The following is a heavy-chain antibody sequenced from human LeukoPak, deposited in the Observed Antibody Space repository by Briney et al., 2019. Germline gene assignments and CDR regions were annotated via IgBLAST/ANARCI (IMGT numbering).Heavy chain of an antibody. Sequence: PGGSLRLSCAASGFTFSSYAMSWVRQTPGKGLEWLSAISNDGRHIYYTDSVKGRFTTSRDNSRNTVYLQMNGLRVEDTAVYYCATVMGSSPSTAYFAYWGRGTLVTVSS. CDR1: GFTFSSYA. CDR2: ISNDGRHI. J-gene: IGHJ4*02. D-gene: IGHD6-6*01. V-gene: IGHV3-23*01. CDR3: ATVMGSSPSTAYFAY.